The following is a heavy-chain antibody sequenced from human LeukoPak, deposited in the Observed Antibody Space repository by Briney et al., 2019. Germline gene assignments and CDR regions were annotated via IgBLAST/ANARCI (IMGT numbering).Heavy chain of an antibody. Sequence: SETLSLTCAVSGGSISSSNWWSWVRQPPGKGLEWIGEIYHSGSTNYNPSLKSRVTISVDKSKNQFSLKLSSVTAADTAVYYCARAGLDSSWSNKGLFDPWGQGTLVTVSS. V-gene: IGHV4-4*02. CDR2: IYHSGST. D-gene: IGHD6-13*01. CDR3: ARAGLDSSWSNKGLFDP. CDR1: GGSISSSNW. J-gene: IGHJ5*02.